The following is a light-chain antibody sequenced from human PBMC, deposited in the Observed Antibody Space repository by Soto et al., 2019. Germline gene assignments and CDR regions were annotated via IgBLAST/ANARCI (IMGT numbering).Light chain of an antibody. CDR1: SPTIGADYV. CDR3: QSYDSSLSASV. Sequence: QSVLTQPPSVSGAPGQRLTISCTGGSPTIGADYVVHWYQQLPGTAPKLLIYGHTNRPSGVPDRFSASTSGTSASLAIAGLQAEDEADYYCQSYDSSLSASVFGGGTKLTVL. CDR2: GHT. J-gene: IGLJ2*01. V-gene: IGLV1-40*01.